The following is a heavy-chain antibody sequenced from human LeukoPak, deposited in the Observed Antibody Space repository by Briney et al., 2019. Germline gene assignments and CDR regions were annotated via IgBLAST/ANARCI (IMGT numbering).Heavy chain of an antibody. Sequence: GGSLRLSCAASGFTFSSYSMNWVRQAPGKGLEWVSYISSSSSTIYYADSVKGRFTISRDNAKNSLYLQMNSLRAEDTAVYYCYSMIVVTIRVINDYWGQGTLVTVSS. J-gene: IGHJ4*02. CDR2: ISSSSSTI. V-gene: IGHV3-48*01. D-gene: IGHD3-22*01. CDR3: YSMIVVTIRVINDY. CDR1: GFTFSSYS.